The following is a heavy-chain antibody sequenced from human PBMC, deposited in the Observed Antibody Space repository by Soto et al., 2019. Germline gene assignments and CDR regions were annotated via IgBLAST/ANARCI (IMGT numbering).Heavy chain of an antibody. D-gene: IGHD2-2*01. CDR2: IWFDGSDK. J-gene: IGHJ3*02. CDR3: ARLHCSSSSCYSVGAFDI. V-gene: IGHV3-33*01. CDR1: VFTFSTHG. Sequence: GGSLRLSCAASVFTFSTHGMHWVRQAPGRGLEWVALIWFDGSDKYYGDSVKDRFTISRDNSKNTLYLQMNSLRAEDTAVYYCARLHCSSSSCYSVGAFDIRGQGTMVTVSS.